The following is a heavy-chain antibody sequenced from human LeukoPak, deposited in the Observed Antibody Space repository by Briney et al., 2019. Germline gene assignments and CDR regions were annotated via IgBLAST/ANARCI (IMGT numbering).Heavy chain of an antibody. CDR3: ARRGSSGYYYL. V-gene: IGHV5-51*01. Sequence: GEALKIPCKGSACSFTNYWIGWGRQMPGKGLEWVGIIYPGGSDTGYTPSFQGQVTVSADKSISTAYLQWSSLKASDTAMYYCARRGSSGYYYLWGQGTLVTVSS. D-gene: IGHD3-22*01. CDR2: IYPGGSDT. CDR1: ACSFTNYW. J-gene: IGHJ5*02.